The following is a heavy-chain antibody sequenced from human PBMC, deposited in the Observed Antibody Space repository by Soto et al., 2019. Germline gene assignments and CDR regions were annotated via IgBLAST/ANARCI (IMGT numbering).Heavy chain of an antibody. CDR3: ARALKIAAGSGMDV. CDR2: TYTSGST. D-gene: IGHD6-13*01. V-gene: IGHV4-4*07. Sequence: SETLSLTCTVPGGSISSYYWSWIRQPAGKGLEWIGRTYTSGSTNYNPSLKSRVTMSVDTSKNQFSLKLSSVTAADTAVYYCARALKIAAGSGMDVWGQGTTVTVSS. J-gene: IGHJ6*02. CDR1: GGSISSYY.